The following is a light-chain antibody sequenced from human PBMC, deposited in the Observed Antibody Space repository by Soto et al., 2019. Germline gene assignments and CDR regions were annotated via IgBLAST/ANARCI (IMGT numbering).Light chain of an antibody. CDR1: QSISSW. CDR2: SAS. CDR3: QQVNSFPST. Sequence: DIQMTQSPSTLSASVGDRVSITCRASQSISSWLAWYQQKPGKAPKLLIYSASTLQSGVPSRFSGSGSETEFSLTIRALQPEDFATYYCQQVNSFPSTFGQGTRLEIK. J-gene: IGKJ5*01. V-gene: IGKV1-5*01.